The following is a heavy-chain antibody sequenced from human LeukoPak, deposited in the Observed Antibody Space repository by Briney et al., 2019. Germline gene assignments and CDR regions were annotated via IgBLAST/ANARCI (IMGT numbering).Heavy chain of an antibody. CDR1: GGTFSSYT. V-gene: IGHV1-69*02. D-gene: IGHD4-11*01. CDR3: ARSAYSNYPYNWFDP. Sequence: GSSVKVSCKASGGTFSSYTISWVRQAPGQGREWMGRIIPILGIANYAQKFQGRVTITADKSTSTAYMELSSLRSEDTAVYYCARSAYSNYPYNWFDPWGQGTLVTVSS. J-gene: IGHJ5*02. CDR2: IIPILGIA.